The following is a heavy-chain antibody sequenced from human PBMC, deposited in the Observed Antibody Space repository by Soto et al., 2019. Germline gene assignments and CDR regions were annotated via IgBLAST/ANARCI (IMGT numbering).Heavy chain of an antibody. CDR1: GGSISSGGYS. CDR2: IYHSGSI. Sequence: SETLSLTCAVSGGSISSGGYSWSWIRQPPGKGLEGIGYIYHSGSIYYNPSLKSRVTISVDRSKNQFSLKLSSVTAADTAVYYCASGYSGYDTFDYWGQGTLVTVSS. D-gene: IGHD5-12*01. V-gene: IGHV4-30-2*01. J-gene: IGHJ4*02. CDR3: ASGYSGYDTFDY.